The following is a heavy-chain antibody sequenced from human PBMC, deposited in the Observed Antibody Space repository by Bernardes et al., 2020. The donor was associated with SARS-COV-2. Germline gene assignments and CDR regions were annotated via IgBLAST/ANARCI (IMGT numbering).Heavy chain of an antibody. CDR2: INHSGGT. D-gene: IGHD2-15*01. CDR3: TRHGGRHFDF. Sequence: SETLSLTCAVYGGSFSGYWSWIRQPPGKGLEWIGEINHSGGTKYNPSLKSRVSISVDTSKNQFSLRLNSVTAADTAEYYCTRHGGRHFDFWDQGTLVTVSS. V-gene: IGHV4-34*01. CDR1: GGSFSGY. J-gene: IGHJ4*02.